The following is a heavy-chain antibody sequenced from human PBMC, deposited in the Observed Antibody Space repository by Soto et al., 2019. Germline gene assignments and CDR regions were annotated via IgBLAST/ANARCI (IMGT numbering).Heavy chain of an antibody. CDR1: GGSISSYY. CDR3: ARHTGTVTTEFDY. CDR2: IYYSGST. D-gene: IGHD4-17*01. V-gene: IGHV4-59*08. J-gene: IGHJ4*02. Sequence: PSETLSLTCTVSGGSISSYYWSWIRQPPGKGLEWIGYIYYSGSTNYNPSLKSRVTISVDTSKNQFSLKLSSVTAADTAVYYCARHTGTVTTEFDYWGQGTLVTVSS.